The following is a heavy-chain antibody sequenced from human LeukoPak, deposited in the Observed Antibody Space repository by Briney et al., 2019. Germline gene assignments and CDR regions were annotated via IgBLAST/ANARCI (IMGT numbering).Heavy chain of an antibody. Sequence: GASVKVSCKASGYTFTSYGISWVRQAPGQGLEWMGWISAYNGNTNYAQKLQGRVTMTTDTSTSTAYMELRSLRSDDTAVYYCARVYDSSGYYYHEGGYFDYWGQGTLVTVSS. J-gene: IGHJ4*02. CDR1: GYTFTSYG. D-gene: IGHD3-22*01. V-gene: IGHV1-18*01. CDR3: ARVYDSSGYYYHEGGYFDY. CDR2: ISAYNGNT.